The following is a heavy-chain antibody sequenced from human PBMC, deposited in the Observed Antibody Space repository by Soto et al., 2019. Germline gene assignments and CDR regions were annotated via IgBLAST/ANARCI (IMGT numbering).Heavy chain of an antibody. Sequence: PGGSLRLSCAASGFTFSSYGMHWVRQAPGKGLEWVAVIWYDGSNKYYADSVKGRFTISRDNSKNTLYLQMNSLRAEDTAVYYCAREMVQLWLSSLGFDYWGQGTLVTVSS. J-gene: IGHJ4*02. V-gene: IGHV3-33*01. CDR1: GFTFSSYG. D-gene: IGHD5-18*01. CDR2: IWYDGSNK. CDR3: AREMVQLWLSSLGFDY.